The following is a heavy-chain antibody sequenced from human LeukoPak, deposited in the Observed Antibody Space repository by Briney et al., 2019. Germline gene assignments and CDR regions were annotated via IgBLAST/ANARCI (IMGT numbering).Heavy chain of an antibody. Sequence: SETLSLTCTVSGGSISSSSYYWGWIRQPPGKGLEWIGGLYYRGSPYYNPSLKSRVTISVDTSKNQFSLKLNSVTAADAAVYYCARYSGYGPVDYWGQGTQVAVSS. V-gene: IGHV4-39*01. D-gene: IGHD5-12*01. CDR3: ARYSGYGPVDY. J-gene: IGHJ4*02. CDR2: LYYRGSP. CDR1: GGSISSSSYY.